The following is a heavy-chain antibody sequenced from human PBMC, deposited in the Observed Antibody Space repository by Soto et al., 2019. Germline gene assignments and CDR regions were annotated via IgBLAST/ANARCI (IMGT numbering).Heavy chain of an antibody. D-gene: IGHD4-17*01. CDR2: ISGSGGST. J-gene: IGHJ4*02. Sequence: GGSLRLSCAASGFTFAGYAMSWVRQAPGKGLEWVSTISGSGGSTYYADSVKGRFTISRDNSRNTLYLQMNSLRAEDTAVYYCAKRSTVGDRQVYFDCWGQGTLVTVSS. V-gene: IGHV3-23*01. CDR1: GFTFAGYA. CDR3: AKRSTVGDRQVYFDC.